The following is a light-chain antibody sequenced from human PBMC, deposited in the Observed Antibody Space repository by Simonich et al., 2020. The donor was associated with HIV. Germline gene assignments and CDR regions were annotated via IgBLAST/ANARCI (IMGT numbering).Light chain of an antibody. CDR2: AAS. J-gene: IGKJ2*01. V-gene: IGKV1-39*01. CDR1: QGISSY. Sequence: DIQLTQSPSFLSASVGDRVTITCRASQGISSYLNWYQQKPGKAPKLLIYAASSLQSGVPSRFSGSGSGTDFTLTISSLQPEDFATYSCQQSYSTPYTFGQGTKLEIK. CDR3: QQSYSTPYT.